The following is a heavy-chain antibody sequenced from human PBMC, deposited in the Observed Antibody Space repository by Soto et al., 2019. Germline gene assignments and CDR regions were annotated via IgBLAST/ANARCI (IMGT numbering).Heavy chain of an antibody. CDR3: AKDGWRGYCTNGVCYFDY. J-gene: IGHJ4*02. CDR2: ISGSGGST. D-gene: IGHD2-8*01. Sequence: EVQLLESGGGLVQPGGSLRLSCAASGFTFSSYAMSWVRQAPGKGLEWVSAISGSGGSTYYPDSVKGRFTISRDNSKNTLYLQMNSLRAEDTAVYYCAKDGWRGYCTNGVCYFDYWGQGTLVTVSS. V-gene: IGHV3-23*01. CDR1: GFTFSSYA.